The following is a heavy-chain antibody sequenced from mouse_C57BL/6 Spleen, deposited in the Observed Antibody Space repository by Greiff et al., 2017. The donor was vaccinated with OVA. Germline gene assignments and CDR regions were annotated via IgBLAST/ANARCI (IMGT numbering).Heavy chain of an antibody. CDR3: AINDYDVGSLFAY. J-gene: IGHJ3*01. V-gene: IGHV1-74*01. CDR2: IHPSDSDT. D-gene: IGHD2-4*01. CDR1: GYTFTSYW. Sequence: QVQLQQPGAELVKPGASVKVSCKASGYTFTSYWMHWVKQRPGQGLEWLGRIHPSDSDTNYNQKFKGKATLTVDKSFSTAYMQLSSLTSEDSAVYYCAINDYDVGSLFAYWGQGALVTVSA.